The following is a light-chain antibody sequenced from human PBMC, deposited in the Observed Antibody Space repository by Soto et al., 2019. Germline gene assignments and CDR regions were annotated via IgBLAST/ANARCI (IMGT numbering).Light chain of an antibody. Sequence: EIVLTQSPGTLSLSPGERATLSCRASQSVSSSYLAWYRQKPGQAPRLLIYGASSRVTGIPDRFSGSGSGTDFTLTISSLEPEDFAVYYWQQYVSSPWTFGQGTKVEIK. V-gene: IGKV3-20*01. J-gene: IGKJ1*01. CDR1: QSVSSSY. CDR3: QQYVSSPWT. CDR2: GAS.